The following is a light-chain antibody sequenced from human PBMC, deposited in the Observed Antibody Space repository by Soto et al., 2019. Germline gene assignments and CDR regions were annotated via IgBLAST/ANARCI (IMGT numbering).Light chain of an antibody. J-gene: IGLJ2*01. CDR1: SSDVGGYNY. Sequence: QSALTQPASVSGSPGQSITISCTGTSSDVGGYNYVSWYQQHPGKAPKVMIFEVTNRPSGVPERFSASKSGTSASLTIAGLQAEDEADYYCQSYVGGSEVFGGGTKLTVL. CDR2: EVT. CDR3: QSYVGGSEV. V-gene: IGLV2-14*01.